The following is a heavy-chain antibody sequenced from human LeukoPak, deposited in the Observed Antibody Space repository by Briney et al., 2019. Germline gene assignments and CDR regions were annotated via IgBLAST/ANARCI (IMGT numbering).Heavy chain of an antibody. V-gene: IGHV3-23*01. J-gene: IGHJ4*02. Sequence: GGSLRLSCSASGFNFRSYAMTWVRQAPGKGLEWVSAITGSGADTYYADSVRGRFTISRDNSKNTLYLQMSSLRVEDTAVYYCTRDTPGIAASVSGGWGQGTLVTVSS. CDR3: TRDTPGIAASVSGG. D-gene: IGHD6-13*01. CDR2: ITGSGADT. CDR1: GFNFRSYA.